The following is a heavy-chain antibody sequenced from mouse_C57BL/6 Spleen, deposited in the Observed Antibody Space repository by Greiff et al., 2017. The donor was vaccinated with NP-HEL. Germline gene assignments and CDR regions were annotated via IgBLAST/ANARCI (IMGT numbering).Heavy chain of an antibody. Sequence: EVQLQQSGPELVKPGASVKISCKASGYSFTGYYMNWVKQSPEKSLEWIGEINPSTGGTTYNQKFKAKATLTVDKSSSTAYMQLKSLTSEDSAVYYCARSYDGYNGGFAYWGQGTLVTVSA. J-gene: IGHJ3*01. CDR1: GYSFTGYY. CDR3: ARSYDGYNGGFAY. V-gene: IGHV1-42*01. D-gene: IGHD2-3*01. CDR2: INPSTGGT.